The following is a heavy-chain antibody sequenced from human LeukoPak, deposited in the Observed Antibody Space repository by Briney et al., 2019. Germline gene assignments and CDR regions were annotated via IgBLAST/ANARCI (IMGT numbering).Heavy chain of an antibody. CDR2: IYTSGST. CDR3: RRGYFYNSREVFDS. V-gene: IGHV4-61*02. D-gene: IGHD3-22*01. Sequence: PSETLSLTCTISGAAVNSGAYFWTWVRQPAGKGMEWIGRIYTSGSTDYNPSLKSRLTISADTSKNEFSMTLTSVSAADTAVYFCRRGYFYNSREVFDSWGKGTMVRVFS. CDR1: GAAVNSGAYF. J-gene: IGHJ3*01.